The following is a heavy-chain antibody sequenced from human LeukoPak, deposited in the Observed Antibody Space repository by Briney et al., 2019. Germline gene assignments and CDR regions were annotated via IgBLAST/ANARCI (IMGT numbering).Heavy chain of an antibody. CDR1: GYTFTSYY. D-gene: IGHD3-22*01. Sequence: ASVKVSCKASGYTFTSYYMHWVRQAPGRGLEWMGIINPSGGSTSYAQKFQGRVTMTRDMSTSTVYMELSSLRSEDTAVYYCARSNYYYDSSGPRFDPWGQGTLVTVSS. V-gene: IGHV1-46*01. J-gene: IGHJ5*02. CDR3: ARSNYYYDSSGPRFDP. CDR2: INPSGGST.